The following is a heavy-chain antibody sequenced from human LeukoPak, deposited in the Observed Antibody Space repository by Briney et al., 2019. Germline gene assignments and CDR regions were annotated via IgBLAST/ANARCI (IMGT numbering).Heavy chain of an antibody. J-gene: IGHJ4*02. CDR3: AKDTFLEWLLNY. D-gene: IGHD3-3*01. V-gene: IGHV3-30*18. CDR2: ISYDGSNK. Sequence: SGGSLRLSCAASGFTFSSYGMHWVRQAPGKGLEWVAVISYDGSNKYYADSVKGRFTISRDNSKNTLYLQMNSLRAEDTAVYYCAKDTFLEWLLNYWGQGTLVTVSS. CDR1: GFTFSSYG.